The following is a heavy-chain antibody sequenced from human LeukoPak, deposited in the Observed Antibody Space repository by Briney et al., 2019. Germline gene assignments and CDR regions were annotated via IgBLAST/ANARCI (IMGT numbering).Heavy chain of an antibody. Sequence: GASVKVSCKASGYTFTVYYMHWVRQAPGQGLEWMGWINPNSGGTNYAQKFQGRVTMTRDTSISTAYMELSRLRSDDTAVYYCARDLRSGEGFGELSVDYWGQGTLVTVSS. J-gene: IGHJ4*02. CDR1: GYTFTVYY. CDR3: ARDLRSGEGFGELSVDY. CDR2: INPNSGGT. V-gene: IGHV1-2*02. D-gene: IGHD3-10*01.